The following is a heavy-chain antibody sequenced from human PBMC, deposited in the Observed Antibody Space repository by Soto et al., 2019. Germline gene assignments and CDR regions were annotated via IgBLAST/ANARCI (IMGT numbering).Heavy chain of an antibody. J-gene: IGHJ6*02. CDR2: IDPSDSYT. Sequence: GESLKISCKGSGYSFTSYWISWVRQMPGKGLEWMGRIDPSDSYTNYSPSFQGHVTISADKSISTAYLQWSSLKASDTAMYYCARLEPGNYYYYYGMDVWGQGTTVTVSS. CDR1: GYSFTSYW. CDR3: ARLEPGNYYYYYGMDV. V-gene: IGHV5-10-1*01.